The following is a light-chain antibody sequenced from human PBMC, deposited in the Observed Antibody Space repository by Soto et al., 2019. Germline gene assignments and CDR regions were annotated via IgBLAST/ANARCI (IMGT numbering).Light chain of an antibody. CDR2: DVS. Sequence: QSALTQPASVSGSPGESITMSCTGTSSDVGGYDRVSWYQHHPGKAPKLILYDVSFWPSGVPNRSSGSKSGNTASLTISGLQAEDEAEYYCSSYASRSTLVFGGGTKLTVL. V-gene: IGLV2-14*03. J-gene: IGLJ2*01. CDR1: SSDVGGYDR. CDR3: SSYASRSTLV.